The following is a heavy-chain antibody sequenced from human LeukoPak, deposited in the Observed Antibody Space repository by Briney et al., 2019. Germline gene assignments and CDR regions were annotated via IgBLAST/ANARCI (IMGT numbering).Heavy chain of an antibody. D-gene: IGHD2-2*01. CDR1: GGSISSGGYS. V-gene: IGHV4-31*03. CDR2: IYYSGST. CDR3: ARDTNIVVVPAATAYYGMDV. Sequence: PSQTLSLACTVSGGSISSGGYSWSWIRQHPGKGLEWIGYIYYSGSTYYNPSLKSRVTISVDTSKNQFSLKLSSVTAADTAVYYCARDTNIVVVPAATAYYGMDVWGQGTTVTVSS. J-gene: IGHJ6*02.